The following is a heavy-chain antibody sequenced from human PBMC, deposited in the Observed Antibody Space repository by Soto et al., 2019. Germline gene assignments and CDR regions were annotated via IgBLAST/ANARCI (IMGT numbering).Heavy chain of an antibody. CDR3: ARPAAPMVRGGMKFDP. CDR1: GGSISSSSYY. V-gene: IGHV4-39*01. Sequence: SETLSLTCTVSGGSISSSSYYWGWIRQPPGKGLEWIGSIYYSGSTSYNPSLKSRVTISVDTSKNQFSLKLSSVTAADTAVYYCARPAAPMVRGGMKFDPWGQGTLVTVSS. D-gene: IGHD3-10*01. J-gene: IGHJ5*02. CDR2: IYYSGST.